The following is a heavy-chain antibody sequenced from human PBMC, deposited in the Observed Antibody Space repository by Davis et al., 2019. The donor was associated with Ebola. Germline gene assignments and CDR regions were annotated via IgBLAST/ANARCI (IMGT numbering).Heavy chain of an antibody. Sequence: SVPVSCQASGYTFPHYGIRWLRQPPAQGLAWMGWIGTNSGKTQYAQKLQGRITITTDTSTGTAKMELRSLRSDDTAVYYRARDLTMPDSWGQGTLVTVSS. CDR3: ARDLTMPDS. CDR1: GYTFPHYG. J-gene: IGHJ4*02. V-gene: IGHV1-18*01. D-gene: IGHD4/OR15-4a*01. CDR2: IGTNSGKT.